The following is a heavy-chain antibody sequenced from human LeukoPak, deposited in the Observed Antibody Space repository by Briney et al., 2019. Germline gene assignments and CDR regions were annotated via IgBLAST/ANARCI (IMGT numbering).Heavy chain of an antibody. J-gene: IGHJ4*02. CDR3: ARGDCSGGSCYLFDY. V-gene: IGHV4-39*01. D-gene: IGHD2-15*01. Sequence: KSSETLSLTCTVSGVSISSSSYYWGWIRQPPGKGLEWIGSIYYSGSTYYNPSLKSRVTISVDTSKNQFSLKLSSVTAADTAVYYCARGDCSGGSCYLFDYWGQGALVTVSS. CDR1: GVSISSSSYY. CDR2: IYYSGST.